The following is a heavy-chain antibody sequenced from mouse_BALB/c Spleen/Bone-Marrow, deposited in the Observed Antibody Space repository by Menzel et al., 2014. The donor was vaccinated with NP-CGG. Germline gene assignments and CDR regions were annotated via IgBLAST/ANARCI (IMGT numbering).Heavy chain of an antibody. V-gene: IGHV1-22*01. D-gene: IGHD1-2*01. Sequence: VHVKQSGPELVKPGPSVKISCKTSGYTFTEYTMHWVKQSHGKSLEWIGSINPNNGGTSYNQKFKGKATLTVDKSSSTAYMELRCLTSEDSAVYYCARRGGYDYWGQGTTLTVSS. CDR1: GYTFTEYT. J-gene: IGHJ2*01. CDR3: ARRGGYDY. CDR2: INPNNGGT.